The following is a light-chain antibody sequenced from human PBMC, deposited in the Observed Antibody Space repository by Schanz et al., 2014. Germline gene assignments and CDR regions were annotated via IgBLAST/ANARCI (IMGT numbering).Light chain of an antibody. J-gene: IGKJ3*01. Sequence: GDTVTITCRASQGISTSLAWYQQKPGKGPELLIHAASTVQSGVPSRFSGSGSGTDFTLTISSLQPEDVATYYCQKYDAAPRTFGPGTKVDI. CDR1: QGISTS. CDR2: AAS. V-gene: IGKV1-27*01. CDR3: QKYDAAPRT.